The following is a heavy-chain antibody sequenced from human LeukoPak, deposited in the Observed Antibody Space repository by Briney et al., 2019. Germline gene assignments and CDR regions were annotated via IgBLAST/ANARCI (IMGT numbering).Heavy chain of an antibody. Sequence: GGFLRLSCAASGFTFSSYGMHWVRQAPGKGLEWVAFIRYDGSNKYYADSVKGRFTISRDNSKNTLYLQMNSLRAEDTAVYYCASRMVYVDRGAFDIWARGPMVTVSS. CDR2: IRYDGSNK. D-gene: IGHD2-8*01. V-gene: IGHV3-30*02. CDR1: GFTFSSYG. CDR3: ASRMVYVDRGAFDI. J-gene: IGHJ3*02.